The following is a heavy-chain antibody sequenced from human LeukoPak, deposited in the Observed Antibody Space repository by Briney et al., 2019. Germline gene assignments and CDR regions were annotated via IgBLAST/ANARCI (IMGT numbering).Heavy chain of an antibody. J-gene: IGHJ4*02. D-gene: IGHD4-17*01. CDR3: AILHYGPSRFDY. CDR2: IYYTGRN. Sequence: SETLSLTCSVSGDSINSDSYYWGWIRQPPGKGLEWIGNIYYTGRNFYNPSLKSRVTISVDTSKNHFSLNRSSGTASDTAVYYCAILHYGPSRFDYGGQGTLVTVSS. CDR1: GDSINSDSYY. V-gene: IGHV4-39*02.